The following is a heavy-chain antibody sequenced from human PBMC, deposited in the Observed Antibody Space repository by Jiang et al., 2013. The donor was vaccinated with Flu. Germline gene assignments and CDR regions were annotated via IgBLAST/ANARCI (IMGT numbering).Heavy chain of an antibody. V-gene: IGHV3-74*02. CDR3: VRQVTVAGPFNWFDP. Sequence: VQLVESGGGVVQPGKSLRLSCAASGFTFSTYGMHWVRQAPGKGLVWVSRINSDGSNTKYADAVKGRFTISRDNAKNTLFLHMNSLRVEDTAVYYCVRQVTVAGPFNWFDPWGQGNLVIVSS. CDR1: GFTFSTYG. D-gene: IGHD6-19*01. J-gene: IGHJ5*02. CDR2: INSDGSNT.